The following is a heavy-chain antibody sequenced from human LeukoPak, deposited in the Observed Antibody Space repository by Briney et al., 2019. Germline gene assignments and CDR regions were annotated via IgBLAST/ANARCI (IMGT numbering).Heavy chain of an antibody. D-gene: IGHD6-13*01. J-gene: IGHJ4*02. CDR2: IYSGGST. CDR1: GFIVGSNY. V-gene: IGHV3-66*01. Sequence: GGSLRLSCAASGFIVGSNYMSWVRQAPRKGLEWVSNIYSGGSTYYADSVKGRFTISRDRSKNTLYLQMNSLRAEDTAVYYCAKENSSRDPVYFDYWGQGTLVTVSS. CDR3: AKENSSRDPVYFDY.